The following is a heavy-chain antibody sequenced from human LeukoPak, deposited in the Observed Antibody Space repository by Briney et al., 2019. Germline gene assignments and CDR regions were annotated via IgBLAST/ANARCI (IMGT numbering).Heavy chain of an antibody. D-gene: IGHD3-16*01. CDR3: AKGGPNYDYPTDY. CDR2: ITWNSDDK. Sequence: GGSLRLSCAASGFTLEDYAMHWVREAPGKGLRGVSAITWNSDDKVYAGSVRGRFTVSRDNAKNSLYLQMNNLRPEDTALYYCAKGGPNYDYPTDYWGRGTLVTVTS. J-gene: IGHJ4*02. CDR1: GFTLEDYA. V-gene: IGHV3-9*01.